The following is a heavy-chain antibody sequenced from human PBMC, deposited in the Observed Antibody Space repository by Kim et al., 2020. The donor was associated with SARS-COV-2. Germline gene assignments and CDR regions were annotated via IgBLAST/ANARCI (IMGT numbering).Heavy chain of an antibody. V-gene: IGHV4-31*02. J-gene: IGHJ4*02. D-gene: IGHD1-26*01. CDR3: ARAPSGSYSDY. Sequence: TYYTPSHKSRVTISGDTSKNRFSLKLSSGTAADTAVYYCARAPSGSYSDYWGQGTLVTVSS. CDR2: T.